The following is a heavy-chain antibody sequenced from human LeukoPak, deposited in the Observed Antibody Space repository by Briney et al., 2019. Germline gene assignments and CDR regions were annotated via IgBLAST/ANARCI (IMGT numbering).Heavy chain of an antibody. CDR2: IYYSDST. V-gene: IGHV4-39*01. D-gene: IGHD3-22*01. Sequence: SETLSLTCTVSGGSISSSSYCWGWIRPPPGKGLEWIVSIYYSDSTYYNPSLKSRLTISVDTSKNQFSLKLSSVTAADTAVYYCARSRNYYDSSGYLYYFDYWGQGTLVTVSS. CDR3: ARSRNYYDSSGYLYYFDY. CDR1: GGSISSSSYC. J-gene: IGHJ4*02.